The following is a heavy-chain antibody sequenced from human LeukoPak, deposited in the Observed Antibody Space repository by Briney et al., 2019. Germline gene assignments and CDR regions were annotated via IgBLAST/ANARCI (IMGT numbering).Heavy chain of an antibody. Sequence: GGSLRLSCAASGFTFSSYGMHWVRQAPGKGLEWVAFIRYDGSNKYYADSVKGRFTISRDNSKNTLYLQMNSLRAEDTAVYYCARASRREYYYGSGSSPYYYYYMDVWGKGTTVTISS. J-gene: IGHJ6*03. D-gene: IGHD3-10*01. CDR2: IRYDGSNK. CDR1: GFTFSSYG. V-gene: IGHV3-30*02. CDR3: ARASRREYYYGSGSSPYYYYYMDV.